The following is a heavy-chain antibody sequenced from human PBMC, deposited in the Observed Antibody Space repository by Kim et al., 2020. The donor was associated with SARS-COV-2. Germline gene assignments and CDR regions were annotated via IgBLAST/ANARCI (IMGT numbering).Heavy chain of an antibody. J-gene: IGHJ4*02. V-gene: IGHV3-30*07. D-gene: IGHD2-15*01. Sequence: ADSVKGRFSISRDNSENTLYLQMDSLRPEDTAVYYCARDYCSGGNCGYDYWGRGTLVTVSS. CDR3: ARDYCSGGNCGYDY.